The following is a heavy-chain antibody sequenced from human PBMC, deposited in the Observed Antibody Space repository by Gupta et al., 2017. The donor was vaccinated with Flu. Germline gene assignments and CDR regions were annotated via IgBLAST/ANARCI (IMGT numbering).Heavy chain of an antibody. Sequence: QVKLVESGGGVVQPGRSLTLSCAASGFTFSRYGMHWVRQAPGKGLEWVAIIWYDGSDKYYADSVKGRFTISRDNSKSTLYLQMTSLRAEDAAVYYCAREGTVDYYYYYGMDVWGQGTTVTVSS. CDR2: IWYDGSDK. J-gene: IGHJ6*02. V-gene: IGHV3-33*01. CDR3: AREGTVDYYYYYGMDV. D-gene: IGHD1-1*01. CDR1: GFTFSRYG.